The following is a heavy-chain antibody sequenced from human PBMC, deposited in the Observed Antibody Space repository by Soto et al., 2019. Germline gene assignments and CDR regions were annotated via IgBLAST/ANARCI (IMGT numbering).Heavy chain of an antibody. Sequence: GGSLRLSCAASGFTFSSYGMHWVRQAPGKGLEWVAVIWYDGSNKYYADSVKGRFTISRDNSKNTLYLQMNSLRAEDTAVYYCARESHDSSPSFHWGQGTLVTVSS. CDR3: ARESHDSSPSFH. V-gene: IGHV3-33*01. CDR2: IWYDGSNK. CDR1: GFTFSSYG. J-gene: IGHJ1*01. D-gene: IGHD6-6*01.